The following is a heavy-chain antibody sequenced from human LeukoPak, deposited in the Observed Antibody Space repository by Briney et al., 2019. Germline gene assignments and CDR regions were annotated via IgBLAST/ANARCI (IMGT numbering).Heavy chain of an antibody. D-gene: IGHD5-24*01. Sequence: GSLRLSCAASGITFTSHAMSWVRQAPGKGLEWVSLISGSGGHTYYGDSVKGRFTISRDNSKSTLYLQMNSLRAEDTAVYYCAKGGVATMRDGYNYYYYYMEVWGRGTTVTVSS. J-gene: IGHJ6*03. V-gene: IGHV3-23*01. CDR3: AKGGVATMRDGYNYYYYYMEV. CDR2: ISGSGGHT. CDR1: GITFTSHA.